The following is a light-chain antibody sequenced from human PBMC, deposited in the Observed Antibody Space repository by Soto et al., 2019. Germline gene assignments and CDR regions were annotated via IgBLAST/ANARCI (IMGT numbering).Light chain of an antibody. Sequence: DIQMTQSPSPLSGSVGDRVTITCRASQTISSWLAWYQQKPGKAPKLMIYKASTLKSGVPSRFIGSRSGTEFTLTISSLQPDDVATYYCQHYNSYPEALGQGTKVDIK. CDR1: QTISSW. J-gene: IGKJ1*01. V-gene: IGKV1-5*03. CDR2: KAS. CDR3: QHYNSYPEA.